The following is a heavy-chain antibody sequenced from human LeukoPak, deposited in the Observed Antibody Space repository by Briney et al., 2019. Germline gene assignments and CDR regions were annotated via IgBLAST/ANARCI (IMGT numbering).Heavy chain of an antibody. Sequence: GGSLRLSCAASGFTFSSYGMHWVRQAPGKGLEWVANIKQDESEKYYVDSVKGRFSISRDNAKNSLYLQMNSLRAEDTAVYYCARVPDSSGYYTIPYFGYWGQGTLVTVSS. CDR2: IKQDESEK. J-gene: IGHJ4*02. V-gene: IGHV3-7*01. CDR3: ARVPDSSGYYTIPYFGY. CDR1: GFTFSSYG. D-gene: IGHD3-22*01.